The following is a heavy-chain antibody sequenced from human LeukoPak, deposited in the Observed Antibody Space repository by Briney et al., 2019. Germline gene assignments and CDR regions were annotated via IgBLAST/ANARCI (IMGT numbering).Heavy chain of an antibody. D-gene: IGHD6-13*01. CDR3: ARDGIAAAGTYY. V-gene: IGHV4-39*07. CDR1: GGSISSSSYY. CDR2: LSYSGPT. Sequence: SETLSLTCTVAGGSISSSSYYWGWLRQPPGKGLEWVGSLSYSGPTYYNPSLKSRVTISADTSKNQFSLRLSSVTAADTALYYCARDGIAAAGTYYWGQGTLVTVSS. J-gene: IGHJ4*02.